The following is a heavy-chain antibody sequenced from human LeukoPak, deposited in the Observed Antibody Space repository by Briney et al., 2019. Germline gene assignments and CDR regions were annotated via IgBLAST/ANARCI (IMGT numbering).Heavy chain of an antibody. CDR1: GYTLTELS. V-gene: IGHV1-24*01. D-gene: IGHD3-22*01. J-gene: IGHJ4*02. CDR2: FDPEDGET. CDR3: ATEQYYYDSSGSPLDY. Sequence: GASVKVSCKVSGYTLTELSMHWVRQAPGKGLEWMGGFDPEDGETIYAQKFQGRVTMTEDTSTDTAYMELSSLRSEDTAVYYCATEQYYYDSSGSPLDYWGQGTLVTVSS.